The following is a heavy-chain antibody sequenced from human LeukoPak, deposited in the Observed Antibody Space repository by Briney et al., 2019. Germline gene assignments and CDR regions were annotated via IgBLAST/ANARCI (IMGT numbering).Heavy chain of an antibody. CDR2: INQSGST. D-gene: IGHD3-22*01. CDR1: GGSFSYYY. V-gene: IGHV4-34*01. CDR3: ASDRSGYYYVDY. J-gene: IGHJ4*02. Sequence: SETLSLTCAVYGGSFSYYYWSWIRQPPGKGLEWIGEINQSGSTNYNPSLKGRVTISVDTSKNQFSLKLSSVTAADTAVYFCASDRSGYYYVDYWGQGTLVTVSS.